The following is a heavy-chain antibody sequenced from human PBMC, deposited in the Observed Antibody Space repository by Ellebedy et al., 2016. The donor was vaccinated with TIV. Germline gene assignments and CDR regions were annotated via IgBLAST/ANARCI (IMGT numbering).Heavy chain of an antibody. CDR2: IDDSGST. CDR3: AGEDNTDSGGGN. J-gene: IGHJ4*02. Sequence: MPSETLSLTCTVSGDSMNNSYWSWIRQPPGKGLEWIGYIDDSGSTNYNPSLEGRVTISLHTSKKQFSLKLTSVTAADTAVYFCAGEDNTDSGGGNWGQGTLVTVSS. CDR1: GDSMNNSY. D-gene: IGHD3-16*01. V-gene: IGHV4-59*01.